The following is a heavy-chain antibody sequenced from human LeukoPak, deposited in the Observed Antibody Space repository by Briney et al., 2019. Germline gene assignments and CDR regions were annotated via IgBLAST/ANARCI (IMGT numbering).Heavy chain of an antibody. Sequence: GGSLRLSCAASGFTFSSYWMHWVRQAPGKGLVWVSRANTDGSNRSYADSVKGRFTISRDNAKNTLFLQMNSLRADDTAVYYCAARPPIIVAGPFDYWGQGTLVTVSS. CDR3: AARPPIIVAGPFDY. D-gene: IGHD5-12*01. CDR2: ANTDGSNR. CDR1: GFTFSSYW. V-gene: IGHV3-74*01. J-gene: IGHJ4*02.